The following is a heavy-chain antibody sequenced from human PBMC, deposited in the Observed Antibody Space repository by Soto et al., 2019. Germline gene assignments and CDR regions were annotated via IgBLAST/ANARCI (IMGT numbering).Heavy chain of an antibody. CDR1: GFTFSSYG. CDR3: ALSATSPSDY. CDR2: ISYDGSNK. V-gene: IGHV3-30*03. Sequence: GGSLRLSWVASGFTFSSYGMHWVRQAPGKGLEWVAVISYDGSNKYYADSVKGRFTISRDNSKNTLYLQMNSLRAEDTAVYYCALSATSPSDYWGKGTLGNASS. J-gene: IGHJ4*02.